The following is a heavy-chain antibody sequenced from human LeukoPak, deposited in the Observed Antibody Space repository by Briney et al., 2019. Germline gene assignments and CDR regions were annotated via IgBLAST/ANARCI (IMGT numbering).Heavy chain of an antibody. CDR1: GFTFSSYA. D-gene: IGHD5-18*01. J-gene: IGHJ4*02. CDR2: ISGSDDST. CDR3: ARDRGYSCGY. V-gene: IGHV3-23*01. Sequence: GGSLRLSCAASGFTFSSYAMNWVRQAPGKGLEWVSTISGSDDSTYYADSVKGRFTISRDNSKNTLYLQMNSLRAEDTAVYYCARDRGYSCGYWGQGTLVTVSS.